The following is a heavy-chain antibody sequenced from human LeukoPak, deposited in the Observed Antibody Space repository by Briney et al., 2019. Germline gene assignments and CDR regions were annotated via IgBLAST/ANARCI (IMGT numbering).Heavy chain of an antibody. CDR2: IYYSGST. CDR1: GGSISSYY. D-gene: IGHD5-12*01. CDR3: ARGSGPVWLGQQDDAFDI. Sequence: PSETLSLTCTVSGGSISSYYWSWIRQPPGTGLEWIGYIYYSGSTNYNPSLKSRVTISEDTSKNQFSLKLSPVTAADTAVYYCARGSGPVWLGQQDDAFDIWGQGTMVTVSS. V-gene: IGHV4-59*01. J-gene: IGHJ3*02.